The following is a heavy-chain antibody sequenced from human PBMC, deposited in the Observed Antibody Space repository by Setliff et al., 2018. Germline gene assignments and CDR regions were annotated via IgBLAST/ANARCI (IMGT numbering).Heavy chain of an antibody. J-gene: IGHJ4*02. Sequence: GGSLRLSCAASGFTFNNYAMHWVRQAPGKGLEWVAFIRYDGSNKYYADSVKGRFTISRDNSKNTLYLQMNSLRAEDTAVYYCAKRDYYDSSGIEPYWGQGTLVTVSS. D-gene: IGHD3-22*01. CDR2: IRYDGSNK. CDR3: AKRDYYDSSGIEPY. V-gene: IGHV3-30*02. CDR1: GFTFNNYA.